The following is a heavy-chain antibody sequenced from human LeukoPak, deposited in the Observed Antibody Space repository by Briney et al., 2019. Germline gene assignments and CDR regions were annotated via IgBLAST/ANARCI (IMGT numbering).Heavy chain of an antibody. J-gene: IGHJ3*02. CDR1: GFTFSAYA. D-gene: IGHD3-3*01. Sequence: PGGSLRLSCEASGFTFSAYAMTWVRQAPGKGLEWVSSIGSDGKTHYSESVKGRFAISRDNSKSMVFLQLNSVRAEDTALYYCARRFWYAFDIWGQGTMVTVSS. V-gene: IGHV3-23*01. CDR2: IGSDGKT. CDR3: ARRFWYAFDI.